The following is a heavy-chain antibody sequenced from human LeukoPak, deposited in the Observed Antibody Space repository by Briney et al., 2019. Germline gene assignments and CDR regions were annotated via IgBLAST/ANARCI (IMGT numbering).Heavy chain of an antibody. V-gene: IGHV3-43*01. Sequence: GGSLRLSCAASGFTFDDYTMHWVRQAPGKGLEWVSLISWDGGSTYYADSVKDRFTISRDNSKNTLYLQMNSLRAEDTAVYYCAKDRPTWPIDYWGQGTLVTVSS. CDR2: ISWDGGST. D-gene: IGHD5-12*01. J-gene: IGHJ4*02. CDR1: GFTFDDYT. CDR3: AKDRPTWPIDY.